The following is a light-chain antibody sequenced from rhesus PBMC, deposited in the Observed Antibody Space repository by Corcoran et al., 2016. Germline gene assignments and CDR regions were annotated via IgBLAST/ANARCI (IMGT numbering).Light chain of an antibody. V-gene: IGKV1-32*02. Sequence: DIQMSQSPSSLSASVGDRVTITCRASQGISSYLNWYQQKPGKAPKLLIYYANSLASGVQSRFSGSGSGTEFTLTISSLQPEDFATYYCQQGNSNPTFGQGTKVEV. J-gene: IGKJ1*01. CDR2: YAN. CDR1: QGISSY. CDR3: QQGNSNPT.